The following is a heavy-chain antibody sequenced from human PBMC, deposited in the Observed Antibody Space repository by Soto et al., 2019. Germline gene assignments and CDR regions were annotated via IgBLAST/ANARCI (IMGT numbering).Heavy chain of an antibody. CDR2: ISGSGGST. CDR3: ARLMYAYYYYGMDV. D-gene: IGHD2-8*01. CDR1: GFTFSSYA. J-gene: IGHJ6*02. V-gene: IGHV3-23*01. Sequence: PGGSLRLSCAASGFTFSSYAMSWVRQAPGKGLEWVSAISGSGGSTYYADTVKGRFTISRDNSKNTLYLQMNSLRAEDTAVYYCARLMYAYYYYGMDVWGQGTTVTVSS.